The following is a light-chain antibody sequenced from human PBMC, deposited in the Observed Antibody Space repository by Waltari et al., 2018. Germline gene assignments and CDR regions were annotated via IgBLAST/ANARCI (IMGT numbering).Light chain of an antibody. V-gene: IGLV1-44*01. CDR1: SSNIGRNS. CDR2: KDG. Sequence: QSVLTQPPSASGTPGQSVTISCSGSSSNIGRNSVNWYQQLPGSAPKLLIYKDGHRPSGVPDRFSGSKSGTSASLAISGLQSEDEADYYCAAWDDSLNGWVFGGGTKLTVL. J-gene: IGLJ3*02. CDR3: AAWDDSLNGWV.